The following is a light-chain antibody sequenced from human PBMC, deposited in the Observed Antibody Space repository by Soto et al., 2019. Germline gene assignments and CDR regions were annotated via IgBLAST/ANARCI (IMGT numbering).Light chain of an antibody. CDR2: YDK. V-gene: IGLV1-40*01. CDR1: SSNIGSNYD. Sequence: QSVLXQPPSVSGAPGQRVTISCTGSSSNIGSNYDVHWYQQVPGTAPRVLIYYDKNRPSGVPDRFSASRSGSSASLTITGLQAEDEADYYCQSYDSTLSAYVFGDGTKVTVL. CDR3: QSYDSTLSAYV. J-gene: IGLJ1*01.